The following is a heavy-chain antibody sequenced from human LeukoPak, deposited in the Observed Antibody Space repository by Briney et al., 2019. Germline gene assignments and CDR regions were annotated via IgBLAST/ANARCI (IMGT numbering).Heavy chain of an antibody. V-gene: IGHV1-18*04. CDR1: GYTFTYRY. Sequence: ASVKVSCKASGYTFTYRYLHWVRQAPGQGLEWMGWISAYNGNTNYAQKLQGRVTMTTDTSTSTAYMELRSLRSDDTAVYYCAREGMHGGITYYYYGMDVWGQGTTVTVSS. J-gene: IGHJ6*02. CDR2: ISAYNGNT. D-gene: IGHD4-23*01. CDR3: AREGMHGGITYYYYGMDV.